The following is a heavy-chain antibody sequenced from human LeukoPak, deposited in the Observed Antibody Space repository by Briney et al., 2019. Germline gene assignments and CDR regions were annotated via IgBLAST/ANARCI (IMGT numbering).Heavy chain of an antibody. J-gene: IGHJ4*02. Sequence: PGGALRLSCAASGFTLNSYSMNWVRQAPGKGLEWVSYISSGCSVIHYVDSVKGRFTVFRDNAENSLHLQMDNLRDEDTAVYYCATSRSGNYNFDFWGQGTLVTVSS. CDR3: ATSRSGNYNFDF. D-gene: IGHD1-26*01. CDR1: GFTLNSYS. V-gene: IGHV3-21*05. CDR2: ISSGCSVI.